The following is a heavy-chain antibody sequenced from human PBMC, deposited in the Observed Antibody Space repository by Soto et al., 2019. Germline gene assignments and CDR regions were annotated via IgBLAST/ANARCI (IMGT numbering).Heavy chain of an antibody. J-gene: IGHJ4*02. CDR1: GFTFSSYA. CDR3: ARGLGIAAAGYFDY. V-gene: IGHV3-30-3*01. CDR2: ISYDGSNK. Sequence: GGSLRLSCAASGFTFSSYAMHWVRQAPGKGLEWVAVISYDGSNKYYADSVKGRFTISRDNSKNTLYLQMNSLRAEDTAVYYCARGLGIAAAGYFDYSGQGTLVTVS. D-gene: IGHD6-13*01.